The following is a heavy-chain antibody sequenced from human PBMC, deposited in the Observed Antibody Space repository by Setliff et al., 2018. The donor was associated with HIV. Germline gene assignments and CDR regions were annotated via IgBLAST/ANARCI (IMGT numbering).Heavy chain of an antibody. V-gene: IGHV1-8*01. CDR2: MNPNSGNT. J-gene: IGHJ5*02. Sequence: ASVKVSCKASGYNFTKFDINWVRQATGQGLEWMGWMNPNSGNTGFAQKFQGRVNMTRNTSISTAYMDLRSLRSEDTAVYFCARTWGAGVTCYWFEPWGQGTRVTVSS. CDR1: GYNFTKFD. D-gene: IGHD3-9*01. CDR3: ARTWGAGVTCYWFEP.